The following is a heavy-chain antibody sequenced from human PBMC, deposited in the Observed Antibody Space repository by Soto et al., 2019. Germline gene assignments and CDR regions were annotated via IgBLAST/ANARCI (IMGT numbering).Heavy chain of an antibody. CDR3: ARDRGCSGGICSRDLGY. V-gene: IGHV3-48*01. CDR2: ICSTSNTI. Sequence: EVQLVESGGGLVQPGGSVRLSCAASGFTFNSYSMSWVRQAPGKGLEWVSYICSTSNTIYYADSVKGRFTISRDNAKNSLSLHMNSLSAEDTAVYYCARDRGCSGGICSRDLGYWGQGTLVTVSS. D-gene: IGHD2-15*01. CDR1: GFTFNSYS. J-gene: IGHJ4*02.